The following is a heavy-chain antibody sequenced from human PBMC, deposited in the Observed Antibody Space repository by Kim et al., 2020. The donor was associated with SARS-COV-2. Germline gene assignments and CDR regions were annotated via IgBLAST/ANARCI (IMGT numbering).Heavy chain of an antibody. CDR1: GGSFSGYY. J-gene: IGHJ4*02. D-gene: IGHD4-4*01. CDR3: ARGGNSLKDY. V-gene: IGHV4-34*01. Sequence: SETLSLTCAVYGGSFSGYYWSWIRQPPGKGLEWIGEINHSGSTNYNPSLKSRVTISVDTSKNQFSLKLSSVTAADTAVYYCARGGNSLKDYWGQGTLVTVSS. CDR2: INHSGST.